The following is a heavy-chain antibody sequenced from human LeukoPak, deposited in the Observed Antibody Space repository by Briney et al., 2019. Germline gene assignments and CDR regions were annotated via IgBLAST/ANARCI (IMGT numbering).Heavy chain of an antibody. J-gene: IGHJ4*02. V-gene: IGHV3-21*01. Sequence: GGSLRLSCAASGFTFSSYSMNWVRQAPGKGLEWVSSMSSSSSYVYYADSVKGRFTISRDNAKNSLYLQMNSLRAEDTAVYYCARDRRVYSSSTYDYWGQGTLVTVSS. CDR1: GFTFSSYS. D-gene: IGHD6-13*01. CDR2: MSSSSSYV. CDR3: ARDRRVYSSSTYDY.